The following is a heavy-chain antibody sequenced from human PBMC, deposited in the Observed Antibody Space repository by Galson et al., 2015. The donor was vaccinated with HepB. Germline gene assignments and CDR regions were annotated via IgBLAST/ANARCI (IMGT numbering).Heavy chain of an antibody. CDR3: TTETLGTPGLYYFDYGVDV. Sequence: LRLSCAASGFTFSNAWMNWVRQAPGKGLEWVGRIKSKTDGGTTDYAAPVKGRFTISRDDSKNTLYLQMNSLKTEDTAVYYCTTETLGTPGLYYFDYGVDVWGQGTTVTVSS. CDR1: GFTFSNAW. J-gene: IGHJ6*02. V-gene: IGHV3-15*07. CDR2: IKSKTDGGTT.